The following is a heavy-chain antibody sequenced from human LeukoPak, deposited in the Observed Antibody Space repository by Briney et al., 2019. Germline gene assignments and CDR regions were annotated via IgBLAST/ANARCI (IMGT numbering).Heavy chain of an antibody. CDR1: GFPFSAHR. CDR3: ARSRGPPTYFDH. Sequence: GGSLRLSCAASGFPFSAHRMDSVRQAPGTALEWVSSISSSTTYIYYADSVKGRFTISRDNAKTSLYLQMTSLRAEDTAVYYCARSRGPPTYFDHWGQGTLVTVSS. J-gene: IGHJ4*02. D-gene: IGHD3-16*01. V-gene: IGHV3-21*01. CDR2: ISSSTTYI.